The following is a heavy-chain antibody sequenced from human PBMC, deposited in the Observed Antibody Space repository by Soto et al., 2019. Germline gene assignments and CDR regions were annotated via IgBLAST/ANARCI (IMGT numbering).Heavy chain of an antibody. CDR1: GGSISSGGYY. D-gene: IGHD6-13*01. V-gene: IGHV4-31*02. CDR2: IYYNGNT. CDR3: ASAVRSWFYFDY. J-gene: IGHJ4*02. Sequence: PSETLSLTCTVSGGSISSGGYYWSWIRQHPGKGLEWIGYIYYNGNTYYNPSLKSRVTISLDTSKNQFSLKLTSVTAADTAVYYCASAVRSWFYFDYWGQGALVTVSS.